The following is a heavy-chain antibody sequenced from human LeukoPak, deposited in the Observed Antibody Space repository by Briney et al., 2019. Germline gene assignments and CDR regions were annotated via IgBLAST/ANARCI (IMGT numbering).Heavy chain of an antibody. CDR1: GFSFSDYD. CDR2: ISTAGDT. CDR3: TGSLEIVGATPGYYYGMDV. Sequence: GGSLRLSCAASGFSFSDYDMHWVRQGTGERLEWVSAISTAGDTYYVGSVKGRFTISRENAKNSLYLQMNTLRAGDTAVYYCTGSLEIVGATPGYYYGMDVWGQGTTVTVSS. V-gene: IGHV3-13*01. J-gene: IGHJ6*02. D-gene: IGHD1-26*01.